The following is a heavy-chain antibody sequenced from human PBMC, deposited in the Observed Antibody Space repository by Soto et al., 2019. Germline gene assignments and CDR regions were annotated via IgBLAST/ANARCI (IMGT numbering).Heavy chain of an antibody. CDR1: GGSFSGYY. D-gene: IGHD6-6*01. J-gene: IGHJ6*02. CDR3: ASYEYRSSLYGMDV. V-gene: IGHV4-34*01. Sequence: KPSETLSLTCAVYGGSFSGYYWSWIRQPPGKGLEWIGEINHSGSTNYNPSLKSRVTISVDTSKNQFSLKPSSVTAADTAVYYCASYEYRSSLYGMDVWGQGTTVTVSS. CDR2: INHSGST.